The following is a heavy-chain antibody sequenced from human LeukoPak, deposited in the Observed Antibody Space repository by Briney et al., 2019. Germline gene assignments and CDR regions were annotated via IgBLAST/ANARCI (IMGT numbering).Heavy chain of an antibody. J-gene: IGHJ4*02. D-gene: IGHD5-18*01. Sequence: ASVKVSCKASGYTFTTYDINWVRQATGQGLEWMGWMNPNSGNTGYAQKFQGRVTMTRNTSISTAFMELSGLRSEDTAVYFCARRNTAMVVGLDHWGQGSLVTVSS. CDR2: MNPNSGNT. V-gene: IGHV1-8*01. CDR3: ARRNTAMVVGLDH. CDR1: GYTFTTYD.